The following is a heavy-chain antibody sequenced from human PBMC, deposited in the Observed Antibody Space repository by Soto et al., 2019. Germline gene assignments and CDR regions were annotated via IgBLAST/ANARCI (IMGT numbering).Heavy chain of an antibody. CDR3: ARRFFAARPPYYYGMDV. CDR2: IDPSDSYT. D-gene: IGHD6-6*01. V-gene: IGHV5-10-1*01. CDR1: GYSFTSYW. J-gene: IGHJ6*02. Sequence: GESLKISCKGSGYSFTSYWISWVRQMPGKGLEWMGRIDPSDSYTNYSPSFQGHVTISADKSISTAYLQWSSLKASDTAMYYCARRFFAARPPYYYGMDVWGQGTTVTVSS.